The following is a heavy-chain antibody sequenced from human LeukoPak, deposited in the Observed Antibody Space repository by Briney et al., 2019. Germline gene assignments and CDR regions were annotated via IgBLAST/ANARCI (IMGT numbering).Heavy chain of an antibody. V-gene: IGHV4-34*01. J-gene: IGHJ4*02. CDR1: GGSFSGYH. Sequence: SETLSLTCAVYGGSFSGYHWSWIRQSPGKGLEWIGEISHTGIASYNPSLKSRVAISVDASKNQFSLGMDSVTAADRAVYYCARLSFLSFSYDSTGHAIFFFDYWGRGTLVTVSS. D-gene: IGHD3-22*01. CDR2: ISHTGIA. CDR3: ARLSFLSFSYDSTGHAIFFFDY.